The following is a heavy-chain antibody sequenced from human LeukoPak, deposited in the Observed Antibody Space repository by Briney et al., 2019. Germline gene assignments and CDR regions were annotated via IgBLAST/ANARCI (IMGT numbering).Heavy chain of an antibody. Sequence: GGSLRLSCAASRFSFSSYAMSWVRQAPGKGLEWVSGISASGARTYYADSVKGRFTISRDNSKKMIYLQMNSLTTDDTAVYYCAKGKVNHGGAFDIWGLGTMVIVS. CDR2: ISASGART. CDR1: RFSFSSYA. CDR3: AKGKVNHGGAFDI. J-gene: IGHJ3*02. D-gene: IGHD1-14*01. V-gene: IGHV3-23*01.